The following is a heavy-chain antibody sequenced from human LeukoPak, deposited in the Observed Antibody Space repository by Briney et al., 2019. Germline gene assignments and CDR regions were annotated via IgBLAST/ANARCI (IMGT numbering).Heavy chain of an antibody. Sequence: ASVKVSCKASGYTFTSYDINWVRQATGQGLEWMGWMNPNSGNTGYAQKFRGRVTMTRNTSISTAYMELSSLRSEDTAVYYCARVRMSRGTNIYYYYGMDVWGQGTTVTVSS. CDR3: ARVRMSRGTNIYYYYGMDV. CDR2: MNPNSGNT. V-gene: IGHV1-8*01. J-gene: IGHJ6*02. CDR1: GYTFTSYD. D-gene: IGHD5-24*01.